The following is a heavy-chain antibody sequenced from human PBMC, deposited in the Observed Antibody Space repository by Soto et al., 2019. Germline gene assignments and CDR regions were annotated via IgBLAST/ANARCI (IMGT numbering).Heavy chain of an antibody. CDR1: GFTFSSYS. CDR2: ISSSSSYI. J-gene: IGHJ4*02. V-gene: IGHV3-21*01. D-gene: IGHD1-7*01. CDR3: AREGYNWNSKGDY. Sequence: EVQLVESGGGLVKPGGSLRLSCAASGFTFSSYSMNWVRQAPGKGLEWVSSISSSSSYIYYADSVKGRFTISRDNAKNSLYLQMNSLRAEDTAVYYCAREGYNWNSKGDYWGQGTLVTGSS.